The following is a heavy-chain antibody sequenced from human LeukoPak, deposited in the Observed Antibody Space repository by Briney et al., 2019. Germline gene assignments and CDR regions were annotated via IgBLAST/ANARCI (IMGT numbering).Heavy chain of an antibody. V-gene: IGHV3-7*01. D-gene: IGHD2-2*01. CDR3: ARGASGYCSSTSCYELDY. Sequence: GGSLRLSCAASGFTLSNYWMSWVRQAPGKGLEWVATIKQDGSEKHYVDSVQGRFTISRDNAKNSLFLQMNSLRAEDTAVYYCARGASGYCSSTSCYELDYWGQGTLVTVSS. CDR2: IKQDGSEK. CDR1: GFTLSNYW. J-gene: IGHJ4*02.